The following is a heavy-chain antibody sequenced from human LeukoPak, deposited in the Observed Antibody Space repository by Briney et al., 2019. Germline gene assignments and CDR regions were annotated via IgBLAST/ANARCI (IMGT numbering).Heavy chain of an antibody. Sequence: GGSLRLSCAASGFTFDDCAMHWVRQAPGKGLEWVSSISWNSKILVYADSVKGRFTISRDNAKNSLYLQMNSLSAEDTAFYFCAREGSVCTNGICRYFDFWGHGTLVSVSS. J-gene: IGHJ4*01. D-gene: IGHD2-8*01. CDR2: ISWNSKIL. CDR3: AREGSVCTNGICRYFDF. CDR1: GFTFDDCA. V-gene: IGHV3-9*01.